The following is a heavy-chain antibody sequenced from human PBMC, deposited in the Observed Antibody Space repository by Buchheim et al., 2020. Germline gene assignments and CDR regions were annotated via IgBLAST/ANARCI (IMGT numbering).Heavy chain of an antibody. CDR3: ARDVEEGLLLGSWFDP. Sequence: QVQLQESGPGLVKPSQTLSLTCTVSGGSISSGGYYWSWLRQHPGKGLEWIGYIYHSGSTYYNPSLKSRVTISVDTSKNQFSLKLSSVTAADTAVYYCARDVEEGLLLGSWFDPWGQGTL. CDR1: GGSISSGGYY. V-gene: IGHV4-31*03. J-gene: IGHJ5*02. CDR2: IYHSGST. D-gene: IGHD3-22*01.